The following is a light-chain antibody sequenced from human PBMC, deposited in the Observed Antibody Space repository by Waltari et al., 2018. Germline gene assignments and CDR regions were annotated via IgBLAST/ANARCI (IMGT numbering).Light chain of an antibody. J-gene: IGLJ3*02. CDR3: ASWDFSLSVWV. Sequence: QSVLTQPPSASGTPGQKVTISCSGGSSNIGSNYVNWYQHFAGSAPKLLFYRDNPRPAGVPARCSVSKSGTSASLAISDLRPEDEAAYYCASWDFSLSVWVFGGGSRLTVL. CDR1: SSNIGSNY. CDR2: RDN. V-gene: IGLV1-47*01.